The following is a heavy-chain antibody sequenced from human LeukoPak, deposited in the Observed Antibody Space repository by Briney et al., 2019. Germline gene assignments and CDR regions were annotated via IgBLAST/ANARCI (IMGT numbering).Heavy chain of an antibody. Sequence: SETLSLTCTVSGYSISSGYYWGWIRQPPVKGLEWIGSIYHSGSTYYNPSLKSRVTISVDTSKNQFSLKLSSVTAADTAVYYCARDPDIVVVPAAGWGQGTLVTXSS. D-gene: IGHD2-2*01. CDR2: IYHSGST. CDR1: GYSISSGYY. J-gene: IGHJ4*02. V-gene: IGHV4-38-2*02. CDR3: ARDPDIVVVPAAG.